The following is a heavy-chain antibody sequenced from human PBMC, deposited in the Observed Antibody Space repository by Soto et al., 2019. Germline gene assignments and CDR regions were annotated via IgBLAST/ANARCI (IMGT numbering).Heavy chain of an antibody. V-gene: IGHV3-23*01. J-gene: IGHJ4*01. D-gene: IGHD3-22*01. CDR1: VFTFSSYA. CDR2: ISGSGGST. Sequence: PGGSLRLSCAASVFTFSSYAMSWVRQAPGKGQEWVSAISGSGGSTYYADSVKGRFTISRDNSKNTLYLQMNSLRAEDTAVYYCAKYLDYDSSGYYPRLDYWGHGTLVTVSS. CDR3: AKYLDYDSSGYYPRLDY.